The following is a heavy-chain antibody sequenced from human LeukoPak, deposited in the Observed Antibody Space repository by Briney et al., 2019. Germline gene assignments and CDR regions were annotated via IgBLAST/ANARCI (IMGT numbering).Heavy chain of an antibody. CDR1: GFTFSSYA. D-gene: IGHD4-23*01. CDR2: ISGGGGST. V-gene: IGHV3-23*01. CDR3: AKDGTTVVRGLFDK. Sequence: GGSLRLSCAAPGFTFSSYAMIWVRQAPGKGLEWVSGISGGGGSTFYADSVKGRFTISRDNSKNTLYLLINSLRAEDTAVYYCAKDGTTVVRGLFDKWGPGTMVTVSS. J-gene: IGHJ3*02.